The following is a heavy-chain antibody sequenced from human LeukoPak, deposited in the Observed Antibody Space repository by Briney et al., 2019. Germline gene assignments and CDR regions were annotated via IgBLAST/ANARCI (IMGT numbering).Heavy chain of an antibody. CDR2: ISSSSSYI. V-gene: IGHV3-21*01. J-gene: IGHJ6*02. Sequence: PGGSLRLSCAASGFTFSSYSMNWVRQAPGKGLEWVSSISSSSSYIYYADSVKGRFTISRDNAKNLLYLQMNSLRAEDTAVYYCARAPVDFWSGYYLSPYYYYGMDVWGQGTTVTVSS. D-gene: IGHD3-3*01. CDR1: GFTFSSYS. CDR3: ARAPVDFWSGYYLSPYYYYGMDV.